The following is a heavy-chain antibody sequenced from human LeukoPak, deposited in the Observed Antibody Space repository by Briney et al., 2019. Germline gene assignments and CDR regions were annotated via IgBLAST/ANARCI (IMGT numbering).Heavy chain of an antibody. J-gene: IGHJ4*02. Sequence: SETLSLTCTVSGGSVSSGSYYWSWTRQPPGKGLEWIGYIYYSGSTNYNPSLKSRVTISVDTSKNQFSLKLSSVTAADTAVYYWARDGGKFDYWGQGTLVTVSS. D-gene: IGHD3-3*01. V-gene: IGHV4-61*01. CDR1: GGSVSSGSYY. CDR3: ARDGGKFDY. CDR2: IYYSGST.